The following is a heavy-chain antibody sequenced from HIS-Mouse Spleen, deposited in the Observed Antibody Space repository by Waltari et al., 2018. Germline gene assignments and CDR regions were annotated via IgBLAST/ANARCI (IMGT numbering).Heavy chain of an antibody. CDR3: ARTGIAAAGQWDYFDY. CDR2: INPNSGGT. D-gene: IGHD6-13*01. CDR1: GYTFTGYY. V-gene: IGHV1-2*02. Sequence: QVQLVQSGAEVKKPGASVKVPCKASGYTFTGYYMHWVRQAPGQGLEWMEWINPNSGGTNYAQKFQGRVTMTRDTSISTAYMELSRLRSDDTAVYYCARTGIAAAGQWDYFDYWGQGTLVTVSS. J-gene: IGHJ4*02.